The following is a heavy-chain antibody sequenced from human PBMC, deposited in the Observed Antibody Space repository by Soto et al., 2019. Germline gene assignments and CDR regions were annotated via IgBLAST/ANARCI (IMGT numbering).Heavy chain of an antibody. CDR1: GFTFSSYA. J-gene: IGHJ4*02. Sequence: PGGSLRLSCAASGFTFSSYAMHWVRQAPGKGLEWLAVISYDGSNKYYADSVKGRFTISRDNSKNTLYLQMNSLRAEDTAVYYCASSVYSSSWYVYWGQGTLVTVSS. CDR2: ISYDGSNK. CDR3: ASSVYSSSWYVY. V-gene: IGHV3-30-3*01. D-gene: IGHD6-13*01.